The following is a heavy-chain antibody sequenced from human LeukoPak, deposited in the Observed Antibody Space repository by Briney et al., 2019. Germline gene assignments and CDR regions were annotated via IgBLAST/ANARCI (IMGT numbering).Heavy chain of an antibody. CDR3: ARRWGVGYKIYRGIDY. J-gene: IGHJ4*02. CDR2: INHSGGT. D-gene: IGHD3-10*01. Sequence: SETLSLTCAVYGGSFSGYYWSWIRQPPGKGLEWIGEINHSGGTNYNPSLKSRVTISVDTSKNQFSLKLSSVTAADTAVYYCARRWGVGYKIYRGIDYWGQGTLVTVSS. V-gene: IGHV4-34*01. CDR1: GGSFSGYY.